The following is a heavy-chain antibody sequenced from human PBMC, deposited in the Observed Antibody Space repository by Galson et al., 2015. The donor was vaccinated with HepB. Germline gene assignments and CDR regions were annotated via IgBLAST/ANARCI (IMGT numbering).Heavy chain of an antibody. D-gene: IGHD6-19*01. CDR2: ISYDGSNK. CDR1: GFTFSSYA. CDR3: ARDQKVPYSSGWYDY. J-gene: IGHJ4*02. Sequence: SLRLSCAASGFTFSSYAMHWVRQAPGKGLEWVAVISYDGSNKYYADSVKGRFTISRDNSKNTLYLQMNSLRAEDTAVYYCARDQKVPYSSGWYDYWGQGTLVTVSS. V-gene: IGHV3-30*04.